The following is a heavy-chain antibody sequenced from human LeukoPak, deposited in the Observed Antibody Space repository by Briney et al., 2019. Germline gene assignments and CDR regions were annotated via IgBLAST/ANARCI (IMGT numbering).Heavy chain of an antibody. J-gene: IGHJ2*01. V-gene: IGHV3-43*02. D-gene: IGHD1-7*01. CDR2: ISGDGITT. CDR1: GFTFDDYA. CDR3: AKDDGTTAFWYFDP. Sequence: GGSLRLSCAASGFTFDDYAMHWVRQAPGKGLEWVSRISGDGITTYYADSVKGRFTISRDNSKTSLYLQMNSLRTEDTALYYCAKDDGTTAFWYFDPWGRGTLVTVSS.